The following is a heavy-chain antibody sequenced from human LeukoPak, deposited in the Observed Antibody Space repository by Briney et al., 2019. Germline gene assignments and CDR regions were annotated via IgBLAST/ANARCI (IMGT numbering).Heavy chain of an antibody. J-gene: IGHJ3*02. V-gene: IGHV4-39*07. CDR2: IYYTGST. Sequence: SETLSLTCTVSGGPISTTDDYWGWIRQPPGKGPEWIGSIYYTGSTFYNPSLKSRVTISEDPSKNQFSLKLRSVTAADTAVYYCAREDGTAMDNAFDIWGQGTMVTVSS. CDR1: GGPISTTDDY. CDR3: AREDGTAMDNAFDI. D-gene: IGHD5-18*01.